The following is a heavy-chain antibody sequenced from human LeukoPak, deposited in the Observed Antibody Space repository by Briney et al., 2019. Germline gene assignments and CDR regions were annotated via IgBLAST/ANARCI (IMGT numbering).Heavy chain of an antibody. J-gene: IGHJ3*02. CDR2: VGTAGDT. V-gene: IGHV3-13*01. Sequence: GGSLRLSCTASGFTFSTYNMHWVRPPTGKGLEWVSAVGTAGDTYYPGSVKGRFTISRENAKNSLYLQMNSLRVGDTAVYYCARRGDSRGYYDAFDIWGQGTMVTVSS. CDR1: GFTFSTYN. D-gene: IGHD3-22*01. CDR3: ARRGDSRGYYDAFDI.